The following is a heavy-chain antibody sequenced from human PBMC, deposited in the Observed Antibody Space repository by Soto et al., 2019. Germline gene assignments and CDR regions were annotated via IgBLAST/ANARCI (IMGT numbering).Heavy chain of an antibody. Sequence: QVQLVQSGAEVKKPGSSVRVSCKASGGTPSNSAFSWVRQAPGQGLEWMGGIIPVFGIVKYAQNLEGRVTISVAESTNTAKMEMSSLRYEYRAVYSCASGRIAVVGSRAYYGMDVWGQGTTVTVSS. V-gene: IGHV1-69*01. CDR3: ASGRIAVVGSRAYYGMDV. J-gene: IGHJ6*02. CDR2: IIPVFGIV. D-gene: IGHD6-19*01. CDR1: GGTPSNSA.